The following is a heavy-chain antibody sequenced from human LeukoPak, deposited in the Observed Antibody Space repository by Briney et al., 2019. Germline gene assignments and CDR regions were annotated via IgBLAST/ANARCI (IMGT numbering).Heavy chain of an antibody. V-gene: IGHV3-7*01. CDR2: INPDGSQR. Sequence: PGGSLRLSCAASGFTFSNSYMSWVRQAPGKGLEWVAIINPDGSQRSFVDSVKGRFAISRDNAKSSLNLQMNSLSAEDTAMYYCARDPAYGALDIWGQGTTVTVSS. D-gene: IGHD2-21*01. J-gene: IGHJ3*02. CDR3: ARDPAYGALDI. CDR1: GFTFSNSY.